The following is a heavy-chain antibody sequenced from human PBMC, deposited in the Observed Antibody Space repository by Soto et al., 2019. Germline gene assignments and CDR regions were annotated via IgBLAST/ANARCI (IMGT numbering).Heavy chain of an antibody. V-gene: IGHV3-48*03. J-gene: IGHJ6*02. D-gene: IGHD2-15*01. CDR2: ISSSGSTI. CDR1: GFTFSSYE. CDR3: ARDXGYCSGGSCYFNYGMDV. Sequence: GGSLRLSCAASGFTFSSYEMNWVRQAPGKGLEWVSYISSSGSTIYYADSVKGRFTISRDNAKNSLYLQMNSLRAEDTAVYYCARDXGYCSGGSCYFNYGMDVWGQGTTVTVSS.